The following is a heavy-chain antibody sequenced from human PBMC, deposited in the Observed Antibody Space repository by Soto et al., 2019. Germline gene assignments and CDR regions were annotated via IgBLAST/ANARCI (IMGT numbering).Heavy chain of an antibody. CDR3: ARRHLAVAVSPWFDP. CDR2: IDSSGEK. V-gene: IGHV2-26*01. Sequence: QVTLKDSGPVLVKPTETLTLRCTVSGLSITDSEMGVSWIRQPPGQPLEWLAHIDSSGEKSYRAFLKSRLAISKDTSKSQIGLTMTNMDPADTATYCCARRHLAVAVSPWFDPWGQGIPVTVSS. CDR1: GLSITDSEMG. J-gene: IGHJ5*02. D-gene: IGHD6-19*01.